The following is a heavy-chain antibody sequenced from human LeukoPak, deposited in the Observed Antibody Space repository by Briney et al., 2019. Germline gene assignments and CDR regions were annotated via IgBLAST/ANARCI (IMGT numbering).Heavy chain of an antibody. CDR2: ISSDGSST. J-gene: IGHJ4*02. CDR1: GFIFSSYW. D-gene: IGHD3-10*01. Sequence: GGSLRLSCAASGFIFSSYWMHWVRQAPGKGLVWASRISSDGSSTRYADSVRGRFTISRDNDKNTLFLQMNSLRAEDTAVYYCARGRGSGSSYSDYWGQGTLVTVSS. V-gene: IGHV3-74*01. CDR3: ARGRGSGSSYSDY.